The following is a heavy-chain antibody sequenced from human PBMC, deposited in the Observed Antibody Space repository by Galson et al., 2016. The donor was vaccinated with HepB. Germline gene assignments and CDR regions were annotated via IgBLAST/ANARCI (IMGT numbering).Heavy chain of an antibody. D-gene: IGHD3-16*01. V-gene: IGHV3-30*03. CDR1: GFNFNNYA. CDR2: ISSDGVNK. J-gene: IGHJ4*02. Sequence: SLRLSCAASGFNFNNYALHWVRQAPGKGLEWMSSISSDGVNKYYPNPVKGRFTIPRDNSRNILYLQMNSLSAEDTAVFICARGSPFVKTFSRGGVSVRRAPDIWGPGTLVIVSS. CDR3: ARGSPFVKTFSRGGVSVRRAPDI.